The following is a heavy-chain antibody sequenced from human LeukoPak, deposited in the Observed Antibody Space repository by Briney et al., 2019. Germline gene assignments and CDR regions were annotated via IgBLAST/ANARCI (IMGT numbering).Heavy chain of an antibody. V-gene: IGHV3-7*04. CDR1: GFTFSSYW. CDR2: IKQDGSEE. D-gene: IGHD2-15*01. Sequence: GGSLRLSCAASGFTFSSYWMSWVRQAPGKGLEWVANIKQDGSEEYYVDSVRGRFTISRDNAKNSLYLQMNSLRAEDTAVYYCARVGVVAQYYYFQYYMDVWGKGTTVIVSS. J-gene: IGHJ6*03. CDR3: ARVGVVAQYYYFQYYMDV.